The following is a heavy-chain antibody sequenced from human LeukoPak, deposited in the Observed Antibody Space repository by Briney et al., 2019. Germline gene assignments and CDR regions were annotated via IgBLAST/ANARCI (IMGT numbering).Heavy chain of an antibody. D-gene: IGHD3-10*01. CDR1: GFTFSRYG. V-gene: IGHV3-33*08. Sequence: GGSLRLSCAASGFTFSRYGMTWVRQAPGKGLEWVAVIWYDGSNKYYADSVKGRFTIFRDNSKNTLYLQMNSLRAEDTAVYYCARGAWFGELGYFDLWGRGTLVTVSS. CDR3: ARGAWFGELGYFDL. CDR2: IWYDGSNK. J-gene: IGHJ2*01.